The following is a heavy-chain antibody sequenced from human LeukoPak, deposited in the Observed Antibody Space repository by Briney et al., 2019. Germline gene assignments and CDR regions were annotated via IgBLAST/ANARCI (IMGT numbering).Heavy chain of an antibody. Sequence: GGSLRLSCAASGFTFDDYAMHWVRQAPGKGLEWVSGISWNSGSIGYADSVKGRFTISRDNAKNSLYLQMNSLRAEDTALYYCARALGAAGSYWGQGALVTVSS. V-gene: IGHV3-9*01. CDR2: ISWNSGSI. J-gene: IGHJ4*02. D-gene: IGHD6-13*01. CDR1: GFTFDDYA. CDR3: ARALGAAGSY.